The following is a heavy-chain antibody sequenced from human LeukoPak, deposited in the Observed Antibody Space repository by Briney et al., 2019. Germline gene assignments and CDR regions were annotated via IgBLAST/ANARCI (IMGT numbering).Heavy chain of an antibody. CDR1: GDIVSSNSAA. D-gene: IGHD3-10*01. Sequence: SQTLSLTCAISGDIVSSNSAAWHWIRQSPSRGLEWLARTYYRSNWYNDYAVSVKSRITINPDTSKNQFSLQLNSVTPEDTAVYYCARTNITMVRGVISYYYYMDVWDKGTTVTISS. CDR2: TYYRSNWYN. J-gene: IGHJ6*03. CDR3: ARTNITMVRGVISYYYYMDV. V-gene: IGHV6-1*01.